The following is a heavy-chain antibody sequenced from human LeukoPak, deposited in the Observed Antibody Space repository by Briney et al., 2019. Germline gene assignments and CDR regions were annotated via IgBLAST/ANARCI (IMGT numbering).Heavy chain of an antibody. CDR2: INPNSGGT. V-gene: IGHV1-2*02. CDR1: GYTFTGYY. J-gene: IGHJ5*02. Sequence: ASVKVSCKASGYTFTGYYMHWVRQAPGQGLEWTGWINPNSGGTNYAQKFQGRVTMTRDTSISTAYMELSRLRSDDTAMYYCARDWAAMVRGVIDNWFDPWGQGTLVTVSS. D-gene: IGHD3-10*01. CDR3: ARDWAAMVRGVIDNWFDP.